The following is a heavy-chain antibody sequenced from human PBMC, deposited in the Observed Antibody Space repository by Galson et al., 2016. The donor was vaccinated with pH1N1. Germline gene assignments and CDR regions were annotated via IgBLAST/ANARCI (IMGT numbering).Heavy chain of an antibody. J-gene: IGHJ4*02. V-gene: IGHV1-2*02. CDR3: ARDGGIYWGNSIDY. CDR2: INPNSGET. Sequence: SVKVSCKASGYTFTGYYIHWVRQAPGQGLEWMGWINPNSGETNNAKNFQGTVTMTRDTSSSTVYMDLSRLRSDDTAVYYCARDGGIYWGNSIDYWGQGTLATVSS. D-gene: IGHD3-10*01. CDR1: GYTFTGYY.